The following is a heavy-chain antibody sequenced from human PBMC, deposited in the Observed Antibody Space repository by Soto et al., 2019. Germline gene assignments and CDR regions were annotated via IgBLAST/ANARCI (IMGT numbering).Heavy chain of an antibody. V-gene: IGHV3-23*01. CDR1: GFTFSSYA. D-gene: IGHD4-17*01. CDR2: ISGSGGST. Sequence: GSLRLSCAASGFTFSSYAMSWVRQAPGKGLEWVSAISGSGGSTYYADSVKGRFTISRDNSKNTLYLQMNSLRAEDTAVYYCAKDHDYGDYLTYYFDYWGQGTLVTVSS. J-gene: IGHJ4*02. CDR3: AKDHDYGDYLTYYFDY.